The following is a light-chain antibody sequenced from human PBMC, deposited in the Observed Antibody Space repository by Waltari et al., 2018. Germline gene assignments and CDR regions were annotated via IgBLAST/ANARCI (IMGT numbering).Light chain of an antibody. Sequence: QSALTQPASVSRSPGQSITISCTGTSSDVGGYNHVSWYQQQPGKAPKLLILEVTNRPSGISNRFSGSKSGNTASLTISGLQAEDEGEYYCSSFTTIGTLVVFGGGTKVTVL. CDR1: SSDVGGYNH. V-gene: IGLV2-14*01. J-gene: IGLJ2*01. CDR2: EVT. CDR3: SSFTTIGTLVV.